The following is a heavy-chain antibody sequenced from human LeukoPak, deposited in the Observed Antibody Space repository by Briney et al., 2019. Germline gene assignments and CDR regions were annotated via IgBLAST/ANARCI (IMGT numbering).Heavy chain of an antibody. CDR3: AKIGRGMATNPPY. CDR1: GFTSSSYA. D-gene: IGHD5-24*01. J-gene: IGHJ4*02. V-gene: IGHV3-23*01. CDR2: ISGSGGST. Sequence: GVSLRLSCAASGFTSSSYAMSWVRQAPGKGLEWVSAISGSGGSTYYADSVKGRFTISRDNSKNTLYLQMNSLRAEDTAVYYCAKIGRGMATNPPYWGQGTLVTVSS.